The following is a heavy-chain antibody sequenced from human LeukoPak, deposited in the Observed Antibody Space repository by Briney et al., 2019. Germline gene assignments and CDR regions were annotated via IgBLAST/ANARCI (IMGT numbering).Heavy chain of an antibody. V-gene: IGHV3-30*18. D-gene: IGHD5-24*01. CDR2: ISYDGSNK. CDR3: AQDRGWQQFDY. CDR1: GFTFSSYG. Sequence: PGRSLRLSCAASGFTFSSYGMHWVRQAPGKGLEWVAVISYDGSNKYYADSVKGRFTISRDNSKNTLYLQMNSLRAEDTAVYFCAQDRGWQQFDYWGQGTLVTVSS. J-gene: IGHJ4*02.